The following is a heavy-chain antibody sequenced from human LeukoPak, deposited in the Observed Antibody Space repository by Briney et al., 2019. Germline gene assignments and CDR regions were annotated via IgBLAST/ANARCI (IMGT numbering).Heavy chain of an antibody. CDR1: GFNFGAYT. V-gene: IGHV3-21*06. D-gene: IGHD3-22*01. J-gene: IGHJ4*02. CDR2: IFSRSESI. CDR3: ARDFFHSSESRPFDY. Sequence: GGSLRLSCAASGFNFGAYTINWVRQAPGKGLEWVSCIFSRSESILYADSAKGRFSISRDNAKNLLYLQMDSLRVEDTAVYYCARDFFHSSESRPFDYWGQGTLVTVSS.